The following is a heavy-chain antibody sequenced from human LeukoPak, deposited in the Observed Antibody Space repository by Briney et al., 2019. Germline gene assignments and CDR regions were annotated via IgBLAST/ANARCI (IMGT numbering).Heavy chain of an antibody. CDR1: GFMFSNYA. J-gene: IGHJ4*02. CDR2: ISSSSSYI. CDR3: ARGGGGGYYFDY. V-gene: IGHV3-21*01. D-gene: IGHD3-16*01. Sequence: PGGSLRLSCAAAGFMFSNYAMNWVRQAPGKGLEWVSSISSSSSYIYYADSVKGRFTISRDNAKNSLYLQMNSLRAEDTAVYYCARGGGGGYYFDYWGQGTLVTVSS.